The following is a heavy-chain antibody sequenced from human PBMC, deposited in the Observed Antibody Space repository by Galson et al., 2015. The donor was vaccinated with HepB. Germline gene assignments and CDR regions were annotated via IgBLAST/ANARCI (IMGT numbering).Heavy chain of an antibody. Sequence: SVKVSCKASGYTFTSYGISWVRQAPGQGLEWMGWISAYNGNTNYAQKLQGRVTMTTDTSTSTAYMELRSLRSDDTAVYYCAREWSYYDSSGYYYVRNGMDYWGQGTLVTVSS. D-gene: IGHD3-22*01. CDR1: GYTFTSYG. V-gene: IGHV1-18*04. CDR2: ISAYNGNT. J-gene: IGHJ4*02. CDR3: AREWSYYDSSGYYYVRNGMDY.